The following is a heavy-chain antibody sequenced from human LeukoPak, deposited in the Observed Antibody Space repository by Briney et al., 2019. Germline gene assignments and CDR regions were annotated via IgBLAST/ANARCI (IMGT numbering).Heavy chain of an antibody. V-gene: IGHV3-13*04. CDR1: GFTFSSYD. Sequence: GRSLRLSCAASGFTFSSYDMHWVRQATGKGLEWVSAIGPAGDTYYPGSVKGRFTISRENAKTSLYLQMNSLRAEDTAFYYCARESPKGFGYWGQGTLVTVSS. J-gene: IGHJ4*02. CDR3: ARESPKGFGY. CDR2: IGPAGDT.